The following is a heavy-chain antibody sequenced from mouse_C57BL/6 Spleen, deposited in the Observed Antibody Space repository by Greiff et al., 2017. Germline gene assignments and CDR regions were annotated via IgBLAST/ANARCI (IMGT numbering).Heavy chain of an antibody. CDR1: GYAFSSSW. V-gene: IGHV1-82*01. CDR2: IYPGDGDT. Sequence: VQLPQSGPALVKPGASVKISCQASGYAFSSSWMNWVKQRPGTGLEWIGRIYPGDGDTNYNGKFKGKATLTADKSSSTAYMQLSSLTSEDSAVYFCARAGTGYWGQGTTLTVSS. CDR3: ARAGTGY. J-gene: IGHJ2*01. D-gene: IGHD4-1*01.